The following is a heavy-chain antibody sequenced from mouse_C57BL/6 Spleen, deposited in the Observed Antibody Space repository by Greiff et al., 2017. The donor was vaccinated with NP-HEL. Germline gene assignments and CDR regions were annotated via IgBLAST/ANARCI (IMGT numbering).Heavy chain of an antibody. CDR2: ISGGGGNT. CDR3: ARPGITTVVATRYFDV. D-gene: IGHD1-1*01. V-gene: IGHV5-9*01. CDR1: GFTFSSYT. Sequence: EVKLMESGGGLVKPGGSLKLSCAASGFTFSSYTMSWVRQTPEKRLEWVATISGGGGNTYYPDSVKGRFTISRDNAKNTLYLQMSSLRSEDTALYYCARPGITTVVATRYFDVWGTGTTVTVSS. J-gene: IGHJ1*03.